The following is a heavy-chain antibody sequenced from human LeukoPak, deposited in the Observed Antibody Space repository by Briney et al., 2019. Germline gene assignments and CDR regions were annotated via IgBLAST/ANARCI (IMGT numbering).Heavy chain of an antibody. CDR1: GFTFSSYD. V-gene: IGHV3-30*02. Sequence: GGSLRLSCAASGFTFSSYDMHCVRQAPGKGLEWVAFIWSDGSNKYYADSVKGRFTISRDNSKNTLFLQVNSLRAEDTAVYYCARSQSSRQITIPKTRRYFDYWGQGVLVTVSS. CDR3: ARSQSSRQITIPKTRRYFDY. D-gene: IGHD3-10*01. J-gene: IGHJ4*02. CDR2: IWSDGSNK.